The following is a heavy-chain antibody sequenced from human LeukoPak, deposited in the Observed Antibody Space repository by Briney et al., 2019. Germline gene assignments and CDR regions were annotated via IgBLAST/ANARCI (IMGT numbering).Heavy chain of an antibody. CDR3: ARRGLYGSSPFDP. Sequence: SETLSLTCTVSGGSISSSSYFWGWIRQPPGQGLEWLGITYYSGTTYYNPSLKSRVTISVDTSKNQFSLKLSSVTAADTAVYYCARRGLYGSSPFDPWGQGTLVTVSS. CDR2: TYYSGTT. D-gene: IGHD2-2*01. V-gene: IGHV4-39*01. J-gene: IGHJ5*02. CDR1: GGSISSSSYF.